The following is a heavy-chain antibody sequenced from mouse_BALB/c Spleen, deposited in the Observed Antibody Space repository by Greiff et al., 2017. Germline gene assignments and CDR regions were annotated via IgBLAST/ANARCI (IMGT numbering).Heavy chain of an antibody. J-gene: IGHJ3*01. CDR3: ARCGSSYPPWFAY. Sequence: EVQLVESGGGLVKPGGSLKLSCAASGFAFSSYDMSWVRQTPEKRLEWVAYISSGGGSTYYPDTVKGRFTISRDNAKNTLYLQMSSLKSEDTAMYYCARCGSSYPPWFAYWGQGTLVTVSA. V-gene: IGHV5-12-1*01. CDR2: ISSGGGST. D-gene: IGHD1-1*01. CDR1: GFAFSSYD.